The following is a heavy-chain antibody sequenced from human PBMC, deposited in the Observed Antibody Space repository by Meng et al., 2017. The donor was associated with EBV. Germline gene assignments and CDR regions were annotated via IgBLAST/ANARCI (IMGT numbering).Heavy chain of an antibody. V-gene: IGHV3-73*02. J-gene: IGHJ4*02. CDR2: IRSKANSYAT. Sequence: HLVSPGGCLVPPGGSLQPSVVSPGFPFSGSAMHWVRQASGKGLEWVGRIRSKANSYATAYAASVKGRFTISRDDSKNTAYLQMNSLKTEDTAVYYCTRLDGSYIYYWGQGTLVTVSS. D-gene: IGHD1-26*01. CDR1: GFPFSGSA. CDR3: TRLDGSYIYY.